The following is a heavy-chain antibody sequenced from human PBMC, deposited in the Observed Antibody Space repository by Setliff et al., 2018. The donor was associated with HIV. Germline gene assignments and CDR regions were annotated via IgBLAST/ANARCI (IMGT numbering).Heavy chain of an antibody. CDR3: ARDPDSGYDSGAFDI. D-gene: IGHD5-12*01. CDR2: INAGNGNT. Sequence: ASVKVSCKASGYTFTSYGISWVRQAPGQGLEWMGWINAGNGNTKYSQKFQDRVTITRDISAITAYMELSSLRSEDTAVYYCARDPDSGYDSGAFDIWDQGTMVTVSS. CDR1: GYTFTSYG. V-gene: IGHV1-3*01. J-gene: IGHJ3*02.